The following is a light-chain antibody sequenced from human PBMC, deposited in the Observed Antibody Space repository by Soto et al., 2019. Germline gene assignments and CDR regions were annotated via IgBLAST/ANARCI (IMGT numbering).Light chain of an antibody. V-gene: IGKV1-33*01. J-gene: IGKJ4*01. CDR1: QDISNY. CDR3: QQYDNLPFS. Sequence: DIPMSQSPSSLSASVGDRVTITCQASQDISNYLNWYQHKPGKPPKLLIYDASNLETGVPSRFSGSKSGTAFTFTITSLQPEDIATYYCQQYDNLPFSFGGGTKVEIK. CDR2: DAS.